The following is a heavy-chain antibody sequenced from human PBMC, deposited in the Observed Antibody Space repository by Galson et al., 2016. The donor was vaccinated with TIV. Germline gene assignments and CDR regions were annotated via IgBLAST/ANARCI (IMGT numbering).Heavy chain of an antibody. V-gene: IGHV3-23*01. CDR3: ARETGGSGWYTVDY. CDR2: IRPSATRT. J-gene: IGHJ4*02. D-gene: IGHD6-19*01. Sequence: SLRLSCAASGFTFSSFAMTWVRQAPGKGLEWLSTIRPSATRTYYSDSVKDRFTTSRDDSSNTLFLQTNSLRAEDTAMYFCARETGGSGWYTVDYWGQGALVIVSS. CDR1: GFTFSSFA.